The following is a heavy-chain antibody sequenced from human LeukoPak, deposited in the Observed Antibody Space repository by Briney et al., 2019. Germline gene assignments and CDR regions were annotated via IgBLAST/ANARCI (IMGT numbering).Heavy chain of an antibody. CDR2: IYYSGST. D-gene: IGHD3-10*01. J-gene: IGHJ3*02. Sequence: SETLSLTCTVSGGSISSYYWSWIRQPPGKGLEWVGYIYYSGSTNYNPSLKSRVTISVDTSKNQFSLKLSSVTAADTAVYYCARGYGSGTHRDAFDIWGQGTMVTVSS. CDR1: GGSISSYY. CDR3: ARGYGSGTHRDAFDI. V-gene: IGHV4-59*01.